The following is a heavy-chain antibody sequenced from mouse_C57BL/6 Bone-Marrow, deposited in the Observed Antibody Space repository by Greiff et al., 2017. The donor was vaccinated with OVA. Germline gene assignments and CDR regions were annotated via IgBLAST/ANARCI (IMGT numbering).Heavy chain of an antibody. CDR1: GYTFTSYW. CDR3: ARGATVPDY. J-gene: IGHJ2*01. CDR2: IDPSDSYT. Sequence: QVQLQQPGAELVMPGASVQLSCKASGYTFTSYWMHWVKQRPGQGLEWIGEIDPSDSYTNYNQKFKGKSTLTVDKSSSTAYMQLSSLTSEDSAVYYCARGATVPDYWGQGTTLTVSS. V-gene: IGHV1-69*01. D-gene: IGHD1-1*01.